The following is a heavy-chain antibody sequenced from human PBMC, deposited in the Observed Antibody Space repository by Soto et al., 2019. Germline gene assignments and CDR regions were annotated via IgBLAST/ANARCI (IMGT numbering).Heavy chain of an antibody. CDR3: AHPRGYGVFDAVDI. V-gene: IGHV3-23*01. Sequence: GGSLRLSCAASGFIFSTYAMNWVRQAPGEGLEWVSAISSNSDTTFYAESVRGRFTISRDNSVNTLYLQMSRLRTEDTAVYYCAHPRGYGVFDAVDIWGQGTMVTVSS. CDR1: GFIFSTYA. J-gene: IGHJ3*02. D-gene: IGHD4-17*01. CDR2: ISSNSDTT.